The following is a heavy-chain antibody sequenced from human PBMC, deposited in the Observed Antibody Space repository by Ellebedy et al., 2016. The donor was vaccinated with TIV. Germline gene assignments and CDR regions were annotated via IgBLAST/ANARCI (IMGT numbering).Heavy chain of an antibody. Sequence: AASVKVSCKASGCTFSSYAISWVRQVPGQGLEWMGRIIPILGIANYAQKFQGRVTITADKSTSTAYMELSSLRSEDTAVYYCARQLWFGEFNNWFDPWGQGTLVTVSS. J-gene: IGHJ5*02. D-gene: IGHD3-10*01. CDR2: IIPILGIA. CDR3: ARQLWFGEFNNWFDP. V-gene: IGHV1-69*04. CDR1: GCTFSSYA.